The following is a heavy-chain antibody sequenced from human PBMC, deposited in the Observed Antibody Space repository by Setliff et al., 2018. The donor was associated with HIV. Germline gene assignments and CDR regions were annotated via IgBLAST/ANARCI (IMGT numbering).Heavy chain of an antibody. J-gene: IGHJ4*02. CDR1: GFSISSRYY. V-gene: IGHV4-38-2*01. CDR2: IYHTGSS. Sequence: LSLTCDVSGFSISSRYYWGWIRQSPGKGLEWIGNIYHTGSSYYNPYLKNRVTISVDTSKNQFFLKLYSVTAADTALYYCARSLGGVAGFFDYWGQGTLVTVSS. D-gene: IGHD6-19*01. CDR3: ARSLGGVAGFFDY.